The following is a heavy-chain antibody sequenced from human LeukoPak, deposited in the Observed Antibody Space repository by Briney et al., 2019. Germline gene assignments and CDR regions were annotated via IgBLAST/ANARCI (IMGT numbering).Heavy chain of an antibody. J-gene: IGHJ3*02. V-gene: IGHV3-30*03. D-gene: IGHD3-10*01. Sequence: QSGRSLRLSCAASGFTFSSYGMHWVRQAPGKGLEWVAVISYDGSNKYYADSVKGRFTISRDNSKNTLYLQMNSLRADDTAVYYCARQGPRPAKLWFGGWSRDAFDIWGQGTMVTVSS. CDR1: GFTFSSYG. CDR2: ISYDGSNK. CDR3: ARQGPRPAKLWFGGWSRDAFDI.